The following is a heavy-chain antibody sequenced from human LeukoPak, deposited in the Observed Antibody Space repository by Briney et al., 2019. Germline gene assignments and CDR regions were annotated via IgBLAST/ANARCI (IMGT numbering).Heavy chain of an antibody. CDR3: ARDAVGAQCFDI. J-gene: IGHJ3*02. V-gene: IGHV1-18*01. D-gene: IGHD1-26*01. CDR2: GSPLNGYR. Sequence: ASVKVSCKTSGYTFTDYGISWVRQAPGQGLEWMGWGSPLNGYRLYGQRFQGRLTMTADPSTTTVYMDLSSLTSDDTAVYYCARDAVGAQCFDIWGQGTMVAVSS. CDR1: GYTFTDYG.